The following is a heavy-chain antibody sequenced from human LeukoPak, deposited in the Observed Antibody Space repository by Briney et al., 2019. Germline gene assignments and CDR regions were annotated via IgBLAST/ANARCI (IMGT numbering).Heavy chain of an antibody. V-gene: IGHV4-30-4*01. J-gene: IGHJ6*02. CDR2: IDSSGTT. D-gene: IGHD3-22*01. CDR1: GGSITSGVYF. Sequence: SETLSLTCIVSGGSITSGVYFWSWIRQPPGKGLEWIGYIDSSGTTTYNPSLESRVSISADTSRNLFSLTLYSMTAADTAVYYCARERGIVGIVWGQGTTVTVSS. CDR3: ARERGIVGIV.